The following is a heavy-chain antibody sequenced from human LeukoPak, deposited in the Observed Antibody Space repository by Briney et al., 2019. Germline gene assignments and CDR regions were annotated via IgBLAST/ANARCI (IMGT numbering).Heavy chain of an antibody. D-gene: IGHD3-10*01. Sequence: SETLSLTCTVSGGSISSSSYYWGWIRRPPGKALEWIGSIYHSGSTYYNPSLKSRVTISVDTSKNQFSLKLSSVTAADTAVFYCAGSDYYYYMDVWGKGTTVTVSS. J-gene: IGHJ6*03. CDR2: IYHSGST. CDR1: GGSISSSSYY. V-gene: IGHV4-39*01. CDR3: AGSDYYYYMDV.